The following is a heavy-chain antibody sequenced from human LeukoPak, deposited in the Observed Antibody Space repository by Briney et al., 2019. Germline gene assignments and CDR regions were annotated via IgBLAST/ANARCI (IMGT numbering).Heavy chain of an antibody. CDR3: AKDSSSGYPFQD. J-gene: IGHJ1*01. V-gene: IGHV1-69*13. CDR2: IIPIFGTA. Sequence: SVKVSCKASGGTFSSYAISWVRQAPGQGLEWMGGIIPIFGTANYAQKLQGRVTITADESTSTAYMELSSLRAEDTAVYYCAKDSSSGYPFQDWGQGTLVTVSS. CDR1: GGTFSSYA. D-gene: IGHD3-22*01.